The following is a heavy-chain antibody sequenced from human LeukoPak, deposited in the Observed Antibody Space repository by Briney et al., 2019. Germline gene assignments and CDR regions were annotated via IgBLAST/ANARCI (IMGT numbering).Heavy chain of an antibody. Sequence: GGSLRLSCAGSGFTFSSNDMSWVRQPPGKGLEWVSYISITSKTIKYADSVKGRFTISRDNAKNSLYLQMNSLRDEDTAVYYCARDSHGSIDYWGQGTLVTVSS. CDR3: ARDSHGSIDY. D-gene: IGHD3-10*01. CDR2: ISITSKTI. V-gene: IGHV3-48*02. CDR1: GFTFSSND. J-gene: IGHJ4*02.